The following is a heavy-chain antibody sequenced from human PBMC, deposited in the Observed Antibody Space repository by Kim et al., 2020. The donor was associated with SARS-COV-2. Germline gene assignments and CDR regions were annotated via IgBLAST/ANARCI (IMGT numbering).Heavy chain of an antibody. J-gene: IGHJ6*01. D-gene: IGHD3-10*01. CDR3: ARDPLVRLVGEEYYYGMGV. CDR1: GFTFSSYG. V-gene: IGHV3-33*01. Sequence: GGSLRLSCAASGFTFSSYGMHWVRQAPGKGLEWVAVIWYDGSNKYYADSVKGRFTISRDNSKNTLYLQMNSLRAEDTAVYYCARDPLVRLVGEEYYYGMGVWGQGP. CDR2: IWYDGSNK.